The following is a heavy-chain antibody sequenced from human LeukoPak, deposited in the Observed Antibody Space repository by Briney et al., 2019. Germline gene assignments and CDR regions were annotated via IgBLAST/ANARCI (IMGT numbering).Heavy chain of an antibody. Sequence: GGSLRLSCAAPGFAFSKYWMLWVRQAPGKGLESVSRINTDGTVTTYAHSVKGRFTVSRDNADNTLFLQMNGVRDEDTAVYYCATKQWLAPPPDSWGQGTPVTVSS. J-gene: IGHJ4*02. CDR3: ATKQWLAPPPDS. D-gene: IGHD6-19*01. V-gene: IGHV3-74*01. CDR1: GFAFSKYW. CDR2: INTDGTVT.